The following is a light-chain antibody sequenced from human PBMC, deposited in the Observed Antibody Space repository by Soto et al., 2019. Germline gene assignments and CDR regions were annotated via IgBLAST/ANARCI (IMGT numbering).Light chain of an antibody. J-gene: IGLJ2*01. V-gene: IGLV2-14*01. CDR1: SSDVGGYNF. CDR3: SSYTSSSTLDVV. CDR2: EVS. Sequence: QSALTQPASVSGSPGQSITISCTGTSSDVGGYNFVSWFQHHPGKAPKLIIYEVSNRPSGISNRFSGSKSDNTASLTISGLQAEDEADYFCSSYTSSSTLDVVFGGGTQLTVL.